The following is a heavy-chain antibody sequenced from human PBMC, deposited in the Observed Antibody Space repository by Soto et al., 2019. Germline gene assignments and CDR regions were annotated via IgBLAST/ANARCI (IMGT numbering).Heavy chain of an antibody. D-gene: IGHD6-19*01. Sequence: QLHLQESGPDLVKPPETLSLTSTVSGGSIRISSYSGGWFRQPPGKGREWIGSIYYSGSTSYNPSLKTRVTISVDTSKNQFSLKLSSVTAADTAVYYCATNDWGHSSGWYYYYGMDVWGQGTTVTVSS. CDR2: IYYSGST. CDR1: GGSIRISSYS. V-gene: IGHV4-39*01. J-gene: IGHJ6*02. CDR3: ATNDWGHSSGWYYYYGMDV.